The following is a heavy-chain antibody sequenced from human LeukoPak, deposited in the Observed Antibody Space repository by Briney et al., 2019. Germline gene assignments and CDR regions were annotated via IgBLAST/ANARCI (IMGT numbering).Heavy chain of an antibody. CDR2: IKPSSGAT. J-gene: IGHJ4*02. V-gene: IGHV1-2*02. CDR3: AREEVIAAAGPTLDY. Sequence: GASVNVSCKASGYTFSGHYMHWVRQAPGQGLEWMGWIKPSSGATNYAQKFQGRVTMTRDTSISTAYMELSRLRSDDTAVFYCAREEVIAAAGPTLDYWGQGALVTVSS. CDR1: GYTFSGHY. D-gene: IGHD6-13*01.